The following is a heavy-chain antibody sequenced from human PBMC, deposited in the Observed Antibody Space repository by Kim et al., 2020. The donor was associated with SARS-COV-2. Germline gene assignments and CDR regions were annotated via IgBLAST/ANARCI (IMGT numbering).Heavy chain of an antibody. D-gene: IGHD3-3*01. Sequence: KNYADSVKGRFTISRDNSKNTLYLQMNSLRAEDTAVYYCARDLAISADMDVWGQGTTVTVSS. CDR2: K. J-gene: IGHJ6*02. V-gene: IGHV3-33*01. CDR3: ARDLAISADMDV.